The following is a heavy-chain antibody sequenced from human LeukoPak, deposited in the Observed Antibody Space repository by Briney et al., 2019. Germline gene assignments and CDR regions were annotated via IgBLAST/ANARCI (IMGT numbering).Heavy chain of an antibody. D-gene: IGHD3-3*01. CDR2: IDSSSSYV. CDR1: GFTFSSYA. V-gene: IGHV3-21*01. CDR3: ARGPHGGFVIIPTEF. J-gene: IGHJ4*02. Sequence: GGSLRLSCAASGFTFSSYAMNWVRQAPGKGLEWVSSIDSSSSYVYYANSVKGRFTISRANAKNSLFLQMNSLRAEDTAVYYCARGPHGGFVIIPTEFWGQGTLVTVSS.